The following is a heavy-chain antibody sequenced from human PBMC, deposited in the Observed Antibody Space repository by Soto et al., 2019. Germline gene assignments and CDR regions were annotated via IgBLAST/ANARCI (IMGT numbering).Heavy chain of an antibody. CDR1: GFTFDDYT. CDR2: ISWDGGST. CDR3: AKDIVATTDYYYYYYGMDV. Sequence: PGGSLRLSCAASGFTFDDYTMHWVRQAPGKGLEWVSLISWDGGSTYYADSVKGRFTISRDNSKNSLYLQMNSLRTEDTALYYCAKDIVATTDYYYYYYGMDVWGQGTTVTVSS. D-gene: IGHD5-12*01. V-gene: IGHV3-43*01. J-gene: IGHJ6*02.